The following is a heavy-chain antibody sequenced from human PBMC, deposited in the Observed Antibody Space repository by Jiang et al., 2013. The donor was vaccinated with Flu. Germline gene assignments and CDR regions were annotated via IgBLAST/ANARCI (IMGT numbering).Heavy chain of an antibody. Sequence: KPTQTLTLTCTFSGFSLSTSGVGVGWIRQPPGEALEWLALIYWDDDKRYSPSLKTRLTITKDTSTNHVVLTMTNMDPVDTATYYCAHRRGWEVGSGWNEGTFNYWGQGTLVTVSS. J-gene: IGHJ4*02. CDR3: AHRRGWEVGSGWNEGTFNY. D-gene: IGHD6-19*01. CDR2: IYWDDDK. CDR1: GFSLSTSGVG. V-gene: IGHV2-5*02.